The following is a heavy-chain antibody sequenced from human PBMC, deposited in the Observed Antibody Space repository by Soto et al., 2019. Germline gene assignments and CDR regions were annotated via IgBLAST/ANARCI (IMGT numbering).Heavy chain of an antibody. CDR1: GFTVSSNY. V-gene: IGHV3-53*04. D-gene: IGHD5-12*01. CDR3: AARRVATLPYYYYYMDV. CDR2: IYSGGST. Sequence: GGSLRLSCAASGFTVSSNYMSWVRQAPGKGLEWVSVIYSGGSTYYADSVKGRFTISRHNSKNTLYLQMNSLRAEDTAVYYCAARRVATLPYYYYYMDVWGKGTTVTVSS. J-gene: IGHJ6*03.